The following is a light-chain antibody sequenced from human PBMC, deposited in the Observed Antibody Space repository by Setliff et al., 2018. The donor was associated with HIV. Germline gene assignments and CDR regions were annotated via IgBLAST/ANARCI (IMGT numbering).Light chain of an antibody. CDR1: SSDVGSYNY. Sequence: QSALTQPASVSGSPGQSITISCTGTSSDVGSYNYVSWYQQHPGKAPKLMISEVSNRPSGVSNRFSGSKSDNTASLTISGLQAEDEADYFCCSFTTTTTLVFGTGTKVTVL. J-gene: IGLJ1*01. CDR3: CSFTTTTTLV. V-gene: IGLV2-14*01. CDR2: EVS.